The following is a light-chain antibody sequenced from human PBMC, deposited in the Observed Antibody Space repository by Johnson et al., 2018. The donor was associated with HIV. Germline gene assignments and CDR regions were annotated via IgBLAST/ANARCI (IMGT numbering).Light chain of an antibody. CDR2: DNN. J-gene: IGLJ1*01. CDR3: GTWDSSLSTYV. Sequence: QSVLTQPPSVSAAPGQKVTISCSGTSSNIGNHYVSWYQLLPVTAPKLLIYDNNQRPSGIPDRFSVSKSGTSATLGITGLQTGDEADYYCGTWDSSLSTYVFGSGTKVTVL. V-gene: IGLV1-51*01. CDR1: SSNIGNHY.